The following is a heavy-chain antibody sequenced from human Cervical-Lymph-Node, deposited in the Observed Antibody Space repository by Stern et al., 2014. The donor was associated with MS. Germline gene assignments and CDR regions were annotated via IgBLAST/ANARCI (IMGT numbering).Heavy chain of an antibody. J-gene: IGHJ4*02. Sequence: QVQLQQWGAGLLKPSETLSLTCAVSGGSISGYYWSWFRQSPGEGLAWIGEVNQLGTTNYNPSLKSRVAISVDTSKNQFSLKVRSVSAADTALYYCARGGTALATTPNFDSWGQGSLVTVSS. CDR2: VNQLGTT. D-gene: IGHD5-18*01. CDR3: ARGGTALATTPNFDS. V-gene: IGHV4-34*01. CDR1: GGSISGYY.